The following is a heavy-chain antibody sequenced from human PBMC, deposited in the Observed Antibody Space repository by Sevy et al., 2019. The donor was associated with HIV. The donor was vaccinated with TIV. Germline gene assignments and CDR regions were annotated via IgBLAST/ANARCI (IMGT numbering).Heavy chain of an antibody. J-gene: IGHJ4*02. CDR2: ISAYNGNT. CDR3: ARTPIAVAAIFDY. Sequence: ASVKVSCKASGYTFTSYGISWVRQAPGQGLEWMGWISAYNGNTNYAQKLQGRVTMTTDTSTGTAYMGLRSLRSDDTAVYYCARTPIAVAAIFDYWGQGTLVTVSS. CDR1: GYTFTSYG. D-gene: IGHD6-19*01. V-gene: IGHV1-18*01.